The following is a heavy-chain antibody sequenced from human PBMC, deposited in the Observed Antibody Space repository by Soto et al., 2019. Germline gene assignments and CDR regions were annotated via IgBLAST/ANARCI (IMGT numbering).Heavy chain of an antibody. CDR3: AREFMTTVTYFDY. CDR2: TRNKANSFTT. D-gene: IGHD4-17*01. V-gene: IGHV3-72*01. Sequence: PGGSLRLSCAGSGFTLSDHYMDWVRQAPGKGLEWVGRTRNKANSFTTEYAASVKGRFTIFRDDSKNSLYLQMSSLKTEDTAMYYCAREFMTTVTYFDYWGQGTLVTVSS. CDR1: GFTLSDHY. J-gene: IGHJ4*02.